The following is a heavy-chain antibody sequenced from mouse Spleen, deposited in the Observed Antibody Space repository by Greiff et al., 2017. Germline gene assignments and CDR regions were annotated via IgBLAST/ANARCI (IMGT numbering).Heavy chain of an antibody. V-gene: IGHV1-18*01. CDR1: GYTFTDYN. D-gene: IGHD1-1*01. CDR2: INPNNGGT. J-gene: IGHJ4*01. CDR3: ARLYYYGSSYEDAMDY. Sequence: EVQLQQSGPELVKPGASVKIPCKASGYTFTDYNMDWVKQSHGKSLEWIGDINPNNGGTIYNQKFKGKATLTVDKSSSTAYMELRSLTSEDTAVYYCARLYYYGSSYEDAMDYWGQGTSVTVSS.